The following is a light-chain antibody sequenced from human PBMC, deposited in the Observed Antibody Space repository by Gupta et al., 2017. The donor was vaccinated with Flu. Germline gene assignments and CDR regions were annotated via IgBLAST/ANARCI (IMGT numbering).Light chain of an antibody. V-gene: IGLV6-57*01. Sequence: SSGSIASNYVQWYQQRPGSSPTPVIYDDTQRPSGVPDRFSGSIDRSSNSASLIISGLKTEDEADYYCQSFDNNNWLFGGGTRLTVL. J-gene: IGLJ3*02. CDR3: QSFDNNNWL. CDR2: DDT. CDR1: SGSIASNY.